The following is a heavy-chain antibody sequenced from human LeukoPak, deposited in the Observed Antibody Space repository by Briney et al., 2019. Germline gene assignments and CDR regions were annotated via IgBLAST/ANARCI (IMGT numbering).Heavy chain of an antibody. CDR1: GFTFISYW. Sequence: GGSLRLSCAASGFTFISYWMNWVRQAPGKGRVWVSRIASDGSSTTYADSVKGRFSISRDNAKNTLYLQMNSLRVEDTAVYYCARGRPHGNDYWGQGTLVTVSS. J-gene: IGHJ4*02. CDR3: ARGRPHGNDY. D-gene: IGHD4-23*01. CDR2: IASDGSST. V-gene: IGHV3-74*01.